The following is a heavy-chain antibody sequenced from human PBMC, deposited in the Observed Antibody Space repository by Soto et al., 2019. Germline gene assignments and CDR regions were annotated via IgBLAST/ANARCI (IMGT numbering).Heavy chain of an antibody. CDR2: ISAYNGNT. CDR3: ARDSIVVVYATTYYFDY. CDR1: GYTFTSYG. Sequence: ASVKVSCKAFGYTFTSYGIRWVRQAPGQELEWMGWISAYNGNTNYAQKLPGRVTMTTDTSTSTAYMELRSLRSDDTAVYYCARDSIVVVYATTYYFDYWGQGTLVTVSS. V-gene: IGHV1-18*01. J-gene: IGHJ4*02. D-gene: IGHD2-15*01.